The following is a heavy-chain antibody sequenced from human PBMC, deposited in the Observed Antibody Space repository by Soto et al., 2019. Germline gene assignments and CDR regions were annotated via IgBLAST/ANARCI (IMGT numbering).Heavy chain of an antibody. Sequence: EVQLVESGGGLVQPGGSLRLSCVASGFTFSSYWMTWVRQTPGKGLEWVANINQDGSVRFFLDSVMGRFTISRDKVKNSLYLQMNSLRADDTAVYYCASGRALDYWGQGTLVTVSS. V-gene: IGHV3-7*01. CDR3: ASGRALDY. J-gene: IGHJ4*02. CDR1: GFTFSSYW. D-gene: IGHD1-26*01. CDR2: INQDGSVR.